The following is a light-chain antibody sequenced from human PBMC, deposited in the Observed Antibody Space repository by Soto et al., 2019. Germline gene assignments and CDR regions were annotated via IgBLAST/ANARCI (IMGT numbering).Light chain of an antibody. CDR3: QQYDRSPRT. V-gene: IGKV3-20*01. CDR2: GAS. CDR1: QSVSSN. J-gene: IGKJ4*02. Sequence: EILMTPYPATVSVSLGAGSIHSNRASQSVSSNLAWYQQKPGQGPRLLIYGASSRATGTPDRFSGSGSGTDFTLTINLLKPEDFALYYCQQYDRSPRTFGRGTRVDIK.